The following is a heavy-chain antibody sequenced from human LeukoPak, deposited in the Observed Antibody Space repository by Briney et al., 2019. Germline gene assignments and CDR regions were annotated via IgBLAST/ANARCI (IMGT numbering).Heavy chain of an antibody. Sequence: ASVKVSCKASGYTFTSYYMHWVRQAPGQGLEWMGWISAYNGNTNYAQKLQGRVTMTTDTSTSTAYMELRSLRSDDTAVYYCARDPPLRDYYDSSGYTDVWGQGTTVTVSS. J-gene: IGHJ6*02. CDR3: ARDPPLRDYYDSSGYTDV. CDR2: ISAYNGNT. CDR1: GYTFTSYY. V-gene: IGHV1-18*04. D-gene: IGHD3-22*01.